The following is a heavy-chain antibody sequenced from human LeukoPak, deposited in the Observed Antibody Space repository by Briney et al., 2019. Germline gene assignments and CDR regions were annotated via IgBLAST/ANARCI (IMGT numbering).Heavy chain of an antibody. V-gene: IGHV1-2*02. J-gene: IGHJ4*02. Sequence: GASVKVSCKASGYTFTGYYMHWVRQAPGQGLEWMGWINPNSGGTNYAQKFQGRVTMTRDTSTSTVYMELSSLRSEDTAVYYCASANYDYVWGSYRLDYWGQGTLVTVSS. CDR3: ASANYDYVWGSYRLDY. D-gene: IGHD3-16*02. CDR1: GYTFTGYY. CDR2: INPNSGGT.